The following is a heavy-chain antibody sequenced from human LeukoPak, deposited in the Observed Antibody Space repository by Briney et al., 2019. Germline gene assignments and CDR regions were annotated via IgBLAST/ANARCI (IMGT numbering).Heavy chain of an antibody. V-gene: IGHV3-23*01. CDR3: ARDSNWNNGGFDY. J-gene: IGHJ4*02. CDR2: RSGNGGST. Sequence: GGSLRLSCGASGFTFSNYAMSWVRQAPGKGLEWVSTRSGNGGSTYYGDSVKGRFTISRDNVKNTLHLKMSSLRAEDTAIYYCARDSNWNNGGFDYWGQGTLVTVSA. CDR1: GFTFSNYA. D-gene: IGHD1/OR15-1a*01.